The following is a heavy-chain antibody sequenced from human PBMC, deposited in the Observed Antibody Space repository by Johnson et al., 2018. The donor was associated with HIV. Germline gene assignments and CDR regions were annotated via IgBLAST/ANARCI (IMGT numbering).Heavy chain of an antibody. V-gene: IGHV3-13*01. D-gene: IGHD5-18*01. CDR2: IGTAGDT. CDR1: GFTFSSYA. Sequence: EMQLVESGGGLVQPGGSLRLSCAASGFTFSSYAMSWVRQAPGKGLEWVSAIGTAGDTSYPGSVKGRFTISRENAKNSLYLQMNSLRAEDTAVYYCAKERGYSYGRGAFDIWGQGTMVTVSS. J-gene: IGHJ3*02. CDR3: AKERGYSYGRGAFDI.